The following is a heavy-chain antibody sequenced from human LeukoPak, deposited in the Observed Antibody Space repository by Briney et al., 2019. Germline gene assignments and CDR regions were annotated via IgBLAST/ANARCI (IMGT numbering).Heavy chain of an antibody. Sequence: ASVKVSCKASGHTSTTYAIHWVRQAPGQGLEWMGWINAGNGSIKYSQNFQGRVTVTSDTSAATAYVELNSLTSEDTAVYYCARERWHCRVNCYSVYYYALDVWGQGTTVTVSS. CDR3: ARERWHCRVNCYSVYYYALDV. V-gene: IGHV1-3*01. J-gene: IGHJ6*02. D-gene: IGHD2-15*01. CDR1: GHTSTTYA. CDR2: INAGNGSI.